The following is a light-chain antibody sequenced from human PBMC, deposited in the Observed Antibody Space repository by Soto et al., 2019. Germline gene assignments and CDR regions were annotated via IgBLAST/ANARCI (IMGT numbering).Light chain of an antibody. V-gene: IGLV1-51*01. J-gene: IGLJ3*02. CDR2: DNN. CDR3: GTWDSSLSVVV. Sequence: QSVLTQPPSVSAAPGQKVTISCSGSTSNIENNYVSWYQQRPGAAPQLLIYDNNKRPSGITDRFSGFKSGTSATLGITGLQTGDEADYYCGTWDSSLSVVVFGGGTQLTVL. CDR1: TSNIENNY.